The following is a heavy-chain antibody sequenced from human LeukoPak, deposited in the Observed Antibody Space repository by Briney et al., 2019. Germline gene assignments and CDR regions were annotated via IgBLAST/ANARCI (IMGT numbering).Heavy chain of an antibody. CDR1: GGSFSGYY. D-gene: IGHD6-13*01. Sequence: SETLSLTCAVYGGSFSGYYWSWIRQPPGKGLEWIGEINHSGSTNYNPSLKSRVTISVDTSKNQFSLKLSSVTAADTAVYYCAGVESGYSSSWYPSRRGYYFDYWGQGTLVTVSS. V-gene: IGHV4-34*01. J-gene: IGHJ4*02. CDR3: AGVESGYSSSWYPSRRGYYFDY. CDR2: INHSGST.